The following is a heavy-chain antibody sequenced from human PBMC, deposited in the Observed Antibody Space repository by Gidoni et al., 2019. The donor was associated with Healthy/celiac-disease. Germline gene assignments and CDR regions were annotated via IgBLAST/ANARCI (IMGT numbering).Heavy chain of an antibody. CDR3: ARLPLKGLGLKGMDV. J-gene: IGHJ6*02. D-gene: IGHD7-27*01. CDR2: INHSGST. Sequence: QVQLQQWGAGLLKPSETLSLTCAVYGGSFRGYSWSWIRQPPGKGLEWIGEINHSGSTNYNPALKSRVTISVDTSKNQFSLKLSSVTAADTAVYYCARLPLKGLGLKGMDVWGQGTTVTVSS. V-gene: IGHV4-34*01. CDR1: GGSFRGYS.